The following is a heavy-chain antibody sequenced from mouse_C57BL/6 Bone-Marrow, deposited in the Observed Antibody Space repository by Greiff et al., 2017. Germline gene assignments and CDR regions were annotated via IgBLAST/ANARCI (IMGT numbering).Heavy chain of an antibody. V-gene: IGHV1-64*01. J-gene: IGHJ2*01. CDR3: AILPFDY. CDR2: IHPNSGST. Sequence: QVQLQQPGAELVKPGASVKLSCKASGYTFTSYWMHWVKQRPGQGLEWIGMIHPNSGSTNYNEKFKSKAILTVDQSSITANMQLSSLTSKDSAVYYCAILPFDYWGQGTTLTVSS. CDR1: GYTFTSYW.